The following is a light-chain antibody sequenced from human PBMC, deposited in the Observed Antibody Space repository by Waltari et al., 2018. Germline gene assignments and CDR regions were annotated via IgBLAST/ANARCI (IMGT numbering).Light chain of an antibody. CDR1: QDIGTY. CDR3: QQSKTFPYT. V-gene: IGKV1D-12*01. CDR2: DAS. Sequence: DIQMTQSPSSVSASIGDRVTITGRASQDIGTYFAWYQQTPGKAPRLLIYDASSLQSGVPSRFSGSGSGTDFSLTIDTLQPEDFAAYFCQQSKTFPYTFGQGTKLEIK. J-gene: IGKJ2*01.